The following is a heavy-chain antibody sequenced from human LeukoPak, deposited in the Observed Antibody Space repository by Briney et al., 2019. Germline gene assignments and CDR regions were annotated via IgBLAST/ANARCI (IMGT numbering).Heavy chain of an antibody. CDR3: ASWDWNPNYYFDY. CDR1: GYTFTSYY. J-gene: IGHJ4*02. V-gene: IGHV1-46*01. D-gene: IGHD1-1*01. Sequence: GASVKVSCKASGYTFTSYYMHWVRQAPGQGLEWMGIINPSGGSTSYAQKFQGRVTMTRDTSTSTVYMELSSLRSDDTAVYYCASWDWNPNYYFDYWGQGTLVTVSS. CDR2: INPSGGST.